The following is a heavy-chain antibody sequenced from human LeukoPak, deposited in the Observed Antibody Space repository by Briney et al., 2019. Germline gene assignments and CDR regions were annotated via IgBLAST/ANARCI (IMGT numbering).Heavy chain of an antibody. Sequence: ASVKVSCKASGYTFTSYGISWVRQAPGQGLEWMGWISAYNGNTNYAQKLQGRVTMTTDTSTSTAYMELSSLTSEDTAVYYCARDNSVGGIAWWFDPWGQGTLVTVYS. J-gene: IGHJ5*02. CDR1: GYTFTSYG. V-gene: IGHV1-18*01. CDR3: ARDNSVGGIAWWFDP. CDR2: ISAYNGNT. D-gene: IGHD3-10*01.